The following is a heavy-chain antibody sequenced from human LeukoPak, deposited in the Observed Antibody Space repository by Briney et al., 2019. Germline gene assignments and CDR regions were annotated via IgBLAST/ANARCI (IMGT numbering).Heavy chain of an antibody. D-gene: IGHD3-16*02. CDR2: ISWNSGSI. CDR1: GFTFDDYA. V-gene: IGHV3-9*01. J-gene: IGHJ4*02. CDR3: AKDPNWGSYHYAINFDY. Sequence: GGSLRLSCAASGFTFDDYAMHWVRQAPGKGLEWVSGISWNSGSIGYADSVKGRFTISRDNAKNSLYLQMNSLRAEDTALYYCAKDPNWGSYHYAINFDYWGQGTLVTVSS.